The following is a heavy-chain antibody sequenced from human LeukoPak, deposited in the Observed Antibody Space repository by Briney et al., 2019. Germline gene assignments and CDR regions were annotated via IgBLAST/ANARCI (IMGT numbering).Heavy chain of an antibody. V-gene: IGHV3-21*01. CDR2: IGSSSTYI. CDR1: GFTFNTYS. Sequence: PGGSLRLSCAASGFTFNTYSMNWVRQAPGKGLEWVPSIGSSSTYISHADSVKGRFTISRDNAKNSLYLQMNSLRVEDTAVYYCARDLQGNTTGPGEYWGQGTLVTVSS. J-gene: IGHJ4*02. D-gene: IGHD1-1*01. CDR3: ARDLQGNTTGPGEY.